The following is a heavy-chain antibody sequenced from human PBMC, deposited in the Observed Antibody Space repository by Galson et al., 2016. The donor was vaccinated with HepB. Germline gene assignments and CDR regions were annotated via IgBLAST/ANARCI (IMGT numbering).Heavy chain of an antibody. Sequence: SLRLSCAASGFTFSSYHMTWVRQAPGEGLEWVSYITGDSNYIRYAGSVRGRFTISRDNAKNSLYLQMHSLRAEDTAVYYCARWRGSGEIWHIDYWGQGTLVTVSS. V-gene: IGHV3-21*01. CDR1: GFTFSSYH. CDR3: ARWRGSGEIWHIDY. CDR2: ITGDSNYI. J-gene: IGHJ4*02. D-gene: IGHD2-15*01.